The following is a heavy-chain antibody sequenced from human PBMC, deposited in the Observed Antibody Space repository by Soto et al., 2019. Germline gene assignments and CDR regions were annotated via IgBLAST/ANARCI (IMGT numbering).Heavy chain of an antibody. CDR1: GGSISSYY. CDR3: ARVWGAAAGANWFDP. CDR2: IYYSGST. Sequence: PSETLSLTCTVSGGSISSYYWSWIRQPPGKGLEWIGYIYYSGSTNYNPSLKSRVTISVDTSKNQFSLKLSSVTAADTAVYYCARVWGAAAGANWFDPWGQGTLVTVS. V-gene: IGHV4-59*01. J-gene: IGHJ5*02. D-gene: IGHD6-13*01.